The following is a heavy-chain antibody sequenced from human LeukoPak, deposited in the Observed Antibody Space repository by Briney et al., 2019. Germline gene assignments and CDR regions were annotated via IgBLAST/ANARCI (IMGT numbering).Heavy chain of an antibody. V-gene: IGHV4-4*07. CDR2: IYPSGST. CDR1: GGSISSYY. D-gene: IGHD1-1*01. J-gene: IGHJ5*02. Sequence: SETLSLTCTVSGGSISSYYWSWIRQPAGKALELIGRIYPSGSTNYNPSLKSRVTMSVDTSKNQFSLKLSSVTAADTAVYYCAIAETGTGGGILFDRWGEGTVV. CDR3: AIAETGTGGGILFDR.